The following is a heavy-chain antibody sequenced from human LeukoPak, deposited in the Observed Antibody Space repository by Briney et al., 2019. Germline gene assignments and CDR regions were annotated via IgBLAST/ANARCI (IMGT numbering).Heavy chain of an antibody. Sequence: ASVKVSCKASGYTFTGYYMHWVRQAPGQGLEWMGWINPNSGGTNYAQKFQGRVTMTRDTSISTAYMETSRLRSDDTAVYYCARAGVAAIAGRGYFQHWGQGTLVTVSS. CDR2: INPNSGGT. J-gene: IGHJ1*01. D-gene: IGHD6-13*01. CDR1: GYTFTGYY. CDR3: ARAGVAAIAGRGYFQH. V-gene: IGHV1-2*02.